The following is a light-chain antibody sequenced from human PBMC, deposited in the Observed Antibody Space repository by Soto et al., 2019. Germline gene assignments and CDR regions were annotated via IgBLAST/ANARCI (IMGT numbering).Light chain of an antibody. CDR1: QSVSSE. Sequence: EIVLTQSPCTLSLSPGERASLSCRASQSVSSEKLAWYQQKPGQAPRLLIFGASNRATGIPARFSGSGSGTDFTLTISSLEPEDFAVYFCQQRRYWPLTFGGGTKVDIK. V-gene: IGKV3-11*01. CDR2: GAS. J-gene: IGKJ4*01. CDR3: QQRRYWPLT.